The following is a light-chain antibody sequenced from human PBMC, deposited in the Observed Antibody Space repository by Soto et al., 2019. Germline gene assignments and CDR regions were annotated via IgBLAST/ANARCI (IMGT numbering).Light chain of an antibody. CDR3: QQRYNWPPT. V-gene: IGKV3-11*01. Sequence: IVLAQSPATLSLSPGEIATFACRASQYVSSVLAWYQQKAGQAPRLLIYDASHRATGIPARFSGSGSGTDFTLTINSLEPEDFALYYCQQRYNWPPTFGQGTKVDIK. J-gene: IGKJ1*01. CDR1: QYVSSV. CDR2: DAS.